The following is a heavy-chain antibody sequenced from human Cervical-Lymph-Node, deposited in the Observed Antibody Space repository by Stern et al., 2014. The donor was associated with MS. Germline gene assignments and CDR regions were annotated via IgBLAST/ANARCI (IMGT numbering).Heavy chain of an antibody. D-gene: IGHD5-12*01. Sequence: QITLKEFGPTLVKPTQTLTLTCTFSGFSLSTSGVAVGWIRQPPGKALEWLALIYWNDDKTYSPSLKNRLTITRDTSKNQVVLTMINMDPVDTATYYCAHRLRIPSPFNCFDPWGQGTLVTVSS. CDR3: AHRLRIPSPFNCFDP. V-gene: IGHV2-5*01. CDR1: GFSLSTSGVA. CDR2: IYWNDDK. J-gene: IGHJ5*02.